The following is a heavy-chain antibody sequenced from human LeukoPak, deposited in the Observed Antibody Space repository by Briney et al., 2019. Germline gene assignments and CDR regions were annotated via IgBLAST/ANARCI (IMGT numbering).Heavy chain of an antibody. CDR3: ARGSESSGQY. J-gene: IGHJ4*02. V-gene: IGHV3-21*01. CDR1: GFTFSSYS. CDR2: ISSSSSYI. Sequence: GGSLRLSCAASGFTFSSYSMNWVRQAPGKGLEWVSSISSSSSYIYYADSVKGRFTISRDNAKSSLYLQMNSLRAEDTAVYCCARGSESSGQYWGQGTLVTVSS. D-gene: IGHD3-10*01.